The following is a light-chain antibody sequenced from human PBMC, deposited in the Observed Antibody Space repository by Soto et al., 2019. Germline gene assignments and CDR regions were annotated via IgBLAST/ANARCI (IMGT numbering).Light chain of an antibody. J-gene: IGLJ1*01. CDR1: SSDVGGYNY. V-gene: IGLV2-14*01. CDR3: SSYTSSSTAPYV. CDR2: DVS. Sequence: SVLTQPVSVAGSPGQSITISCTGTSSDVGGYNYVSWYQQHPGKAPKLMIYDVSNRPSGVSSRFSGSKSGNTASLTISGLQAEDEADYYCSSYTSSSTAPYVFGTGT.